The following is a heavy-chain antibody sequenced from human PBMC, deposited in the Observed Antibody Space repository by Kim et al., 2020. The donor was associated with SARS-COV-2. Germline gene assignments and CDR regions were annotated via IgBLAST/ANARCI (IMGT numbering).Heavy chain of an antibody. Sequence: GGSLRLSCVASGFTFDSYGMSWVRQAPGKGLEWVSGISVNYGSGYYADPVKGRFTISSDASKNTLYLEMDSLKAEDTGVYFCAKDGGGSADCYMFGTCVNYFDSWGRGTLVTVSS. J-gene: IGHJ4*02. CDR3: AKDGGGSADCYMFGTCVNYFDS. CDR1: GFTFDSYG. CDR2: ISVNYGSG. V-gene: IGHV3-23*01. D-gene: IGHD2-21*02.